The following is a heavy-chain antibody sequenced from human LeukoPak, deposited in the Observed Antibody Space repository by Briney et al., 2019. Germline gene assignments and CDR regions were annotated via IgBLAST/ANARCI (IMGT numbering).Heavy chain of an antibody. CDR3: ARVDSSGYLSGSPPALDY. CDR1: GFTFSSYS. J-gene: IGHJ4*02. D-gene: IGHD3-22*01. Sequence: GGSLRLSCAASGFTFSSYSMNWVRQAPGKGLVWVSRINSDGSSTTYADSVKGRFTISRDNAKNTLYLQMNSLRAEDMAVYYCARVDSSGYLSGSPPALDYWGQGTLVTVSS. V-gene: IGHV3-74*01. CDR2: INSDGSST.